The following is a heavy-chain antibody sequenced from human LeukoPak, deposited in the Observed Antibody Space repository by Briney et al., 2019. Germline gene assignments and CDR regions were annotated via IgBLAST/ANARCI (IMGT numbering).Heavy chain of an antibody. D-gene: IGHD5-12*01. CDR2: IYYRGTT. CDR1: GDSIDSYY. Sequence: PSEILSLTCTVSGDSIDSYYWSWIRQPPGKGLEWIGYIYYRGTTSYNPFLKSRVTISVDTSKNQFSLKLNSVTAADTAVYYCARLPRYGGYDHFDYWGQGILVIVSS. V-gene: IGHV4-59*12. CDR3: ARLPRYGGYDHFDY. J-gene: IGHJ4*02.